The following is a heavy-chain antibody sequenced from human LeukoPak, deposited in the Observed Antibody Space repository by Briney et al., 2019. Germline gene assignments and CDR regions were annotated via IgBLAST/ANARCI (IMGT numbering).Heavy chain of an antibody. J-gene: IGHJ4*02. CDR1: GFTVSSNY. Sequence: GGSLRLSCAASGFTVSSNYMSWVRQAPGKGPEWVSVIYSGGSTYYADSVKGRFTISRDNSKNTLYLQMNSLRAEDTAVYYCARGASSSSWSPLGYWGQGTLVTVSS. CDR3: ARGASSSSWSPLGY. D-gene: IGHD6-13*01. V-gene: IGHV3-53*01. CDR2: IYSGGST.